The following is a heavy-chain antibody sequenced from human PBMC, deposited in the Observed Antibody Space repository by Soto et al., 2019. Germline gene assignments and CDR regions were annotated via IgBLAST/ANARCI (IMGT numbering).Heavy chain of an antibody. D-gene: IGHD3-22*01. CDR1: GFSLSTSGGG. J-gene: IGHJ1*01. V-gene: IGHV2-5*02. CDR3: AHSPQEAIVVGNHFQH. Sequence: QITLKESGPTLVKPTQTLTLTCTFSGFSLSTSGGGVGWVRQPPGKALEWLTFIYWDGGKRYSPSLKRRRTITNDTSKNQVVHTMPNMAPVDTATYYCAHSPQEAIVVGNHFQHWGQSTVVTVS. CDR2: IYWDGGK.